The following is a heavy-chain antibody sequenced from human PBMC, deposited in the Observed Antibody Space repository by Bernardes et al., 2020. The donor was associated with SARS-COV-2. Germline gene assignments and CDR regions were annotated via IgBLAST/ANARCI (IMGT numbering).Heavy chain of an antibody. CDR1: GFTFSKYL. D-gene: IGHD3-9*01. Sequence: GGSRRLSCVASGFTFSKYLFSWFRQAPGKGLEWVSTISGAGKYIYYGDSVRGRFTTSRDNTRTSVFLQMESLRAEDTAVYYCARDVGGTDWRFGFDVWGPGTMVHVSS. CDR2: ISGAGKYI. V-gene: IGHV3-21*01. CDR3: ARDVGGTDWRFGFDV. J-gene: IGHJ3*01.